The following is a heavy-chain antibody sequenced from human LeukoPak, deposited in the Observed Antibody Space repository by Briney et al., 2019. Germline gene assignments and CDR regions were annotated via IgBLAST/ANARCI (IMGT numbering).Heavy chain of an antibody. V-gene: IGHV3-30*02. CDR2: IWHDVSDR. D-gene: IGHD3-10*01. J-gene: IGHJ6*03. Sequence: GGSLRLSCAASGFSFSTYGMHWVRQAPGKGLEWVAYIWHDVSDRYYGDSVKGRFTISRDNSKNTLYLQMNSLRVEDTAVYYCAKRTSTGSTDLYYSYMDVWGKGTTVTVSS. CDR1: GFSFSTYG. CDR3: AKRTSTGSTDLYYSYMDV.